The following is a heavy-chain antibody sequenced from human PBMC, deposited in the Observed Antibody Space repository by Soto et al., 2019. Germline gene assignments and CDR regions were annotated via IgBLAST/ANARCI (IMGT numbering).Heavy chain of an antibody. CDR3: AKMSSENYYDPVFS. J-gene: IGHJ4*02. Sequence: QVQLVESGGGLVKTSGSLRIACATSGFTFSDYYMSWVRQAPGKGLEWVSYISSSGNTIYYADSVQGRFTISRDNAKNSVYLQMNSPRAEAKALYFCAKMSSENYYDPVFSWGQGTLVTVSS. CDR2: ISSSGNTI. D-gene: IGHD3-22*01. V-gene: IGHV3-11*01. CDR1: GFTFSDYY.